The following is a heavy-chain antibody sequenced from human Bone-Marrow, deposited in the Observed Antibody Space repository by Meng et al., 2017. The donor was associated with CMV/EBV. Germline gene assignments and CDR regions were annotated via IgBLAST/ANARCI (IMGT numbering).Heavy chain of an antibody. CDR1: GFTFSSYS. CDR3: ARDMIAYIAARPGPYYYGMDV. D-gene: IGHD6-6*01. V-gene: IGHV3-21*01. CDR2: ISSSSYI. Sequence: GGSLRLSCAASGFTFSSYSMNWVRQAPGKGLEWVSSISSSSYIYYADSVKGRFTISRDNAKNSLYLQMNSLRAEDTAVYYCARDMIAYIAARPGPYYYGMDVWGQGTTVTVSS. J-gene: IGHJ6*02.